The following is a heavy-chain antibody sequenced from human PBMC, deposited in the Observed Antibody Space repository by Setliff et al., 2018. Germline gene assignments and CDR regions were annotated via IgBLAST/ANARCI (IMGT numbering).Heavy chain of an antibody. CDR1: GFTFSTYA. J-gene: IGHJ6*03. CDR3: ARDGPLYDNFWNAPGYMDV. CDR2: VSYDESDK. Sequence: PGGSLRLSCAASGFTFSTYAIHWVRQGPGKGLEWVAIVSYDESDKYYIDSVKGRFTISRDNSKNTVSLQMNSLRPEDTAVYYCARDGPLYDNFWNAPGYMDVWGKGTTVTVSS. D-gene: IGHD3-3*01. V-gene: IGHV3-30*10.